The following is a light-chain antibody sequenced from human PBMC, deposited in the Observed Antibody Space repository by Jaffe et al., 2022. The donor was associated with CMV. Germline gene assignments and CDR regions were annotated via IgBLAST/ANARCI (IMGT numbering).Light chain of an antibody. V-gene: IGKV1-33*01. CDR2: DAS. J-gene: IGKJ5*01. Sequence: DIQMTQSPSSLSASVGDRVTITCRASQGIRNYLNWYQQKPGKAPKLLIYDASNLETGVPSRFSGGGSGTDFTFTISSLQPEDIATYYCQQYDNLPVTFGQGTRLEIK. CDR3: QQYDNLPVT. CDR1: QGIRNY.